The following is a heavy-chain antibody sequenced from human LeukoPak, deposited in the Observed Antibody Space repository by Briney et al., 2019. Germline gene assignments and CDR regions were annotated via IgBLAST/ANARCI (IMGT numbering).Heavy chain of an antibody. V-gene: IGHV3-30*18. D-gene: IGHD4-17*01. J-gene: IGHJ4*02. CDR2: ISHDGSYK. Sequence: GGSLRLSCVASEFIFSNDGMYWVRQAPGKGLEYVAVISHDGSYKEYADSVKGRFTISRDNSKNTLYLQMNSLRAEDTAVYYCAKDQGATVTTWPVGPDYWGQGTLVTVSS. CDR1: EFIFSNDG. CDR3: AKDQGATVTTWPVGPDY.